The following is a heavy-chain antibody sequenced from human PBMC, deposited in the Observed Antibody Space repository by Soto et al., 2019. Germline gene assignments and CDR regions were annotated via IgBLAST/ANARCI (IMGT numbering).Heavy chain of an antibody. CDR3: AREFPLENLRFDY. CDR1: GFTVSSNY. V-gene: IGHV3-66*01. CDR2: IYSGGST. D-gene: IGHD2-21*01. J-gene: IGHJ4*02. Sequence: EVQLVESGGGLVQPGGSLRLSCAASGFTVSSNYMSWVRQAPGKGLEWVSVIYSGGSTYYADSVKGRFTISRDNSKNTLYLQMNSLRAEDTAVYYCAREFPLENLRFDYWGQGTLVTVSS.